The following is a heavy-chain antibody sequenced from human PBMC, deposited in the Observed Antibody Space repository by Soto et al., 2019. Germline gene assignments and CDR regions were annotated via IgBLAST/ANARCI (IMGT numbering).Heavy chain of an antibody. CDR1: GFTFSSYG. Sequence: QSGGSLRLSCAASGFTFSSYGMHWVRQAPGKGLEWAAVIWYDGSNKYYADSVKGRFTISRDNSKNTLYLQMNSLRAEDTAVYYCSAYYYYYMDVWGKGTTVTVSS. CDR2: IWYDGSNK. CDR3: SAYYYYYMDV. J-gene: IGHJ6*03. V-gene: IGHV3-33*01.